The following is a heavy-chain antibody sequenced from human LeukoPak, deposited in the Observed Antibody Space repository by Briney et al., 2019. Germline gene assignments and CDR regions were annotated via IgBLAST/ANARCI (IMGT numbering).Heavy chain of an antibody. D-gene: IGHD3-10*01. CDR1: GFTFSSYG. CDR2: IWYDGSNK. CDR3: ARGYELLKGYFDY. V-gene: IGHV3-33*01. Sequence: GGSLRLSCAASGFTFSSYGMHWVRQAPGKGLEWVAVIWYDGSNKYYADSVKGRFTISRENSKNTLYLQMNSLRAEDTAVYYCARGYELLKGYFDYWGQGTLATVSS. J-gene: IGHJ4*02.